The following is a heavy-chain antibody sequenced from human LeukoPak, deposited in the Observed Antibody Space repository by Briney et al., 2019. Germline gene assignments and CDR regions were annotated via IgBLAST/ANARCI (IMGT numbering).Heavy chain of an antibody. D-gene: IGHD4-23*01. V-gene: IGHV6-1*01. CDR3: ARVSTVVTPGGFDY. Sequence: SQTLSLTCAISGDSVSSNSAAWNWIRQSPSRGLEWLGRTYYGSKWYNDYAVSVKSRITINPDTSKNQFSLQLNSVTPEDTAVYYCARVSTVVTPGGFDYWGQGTLVTVSS. J-gene: IGHJ4*02. CDR1: GDSVSSNSAA. CDR2: TYYGSKWYN.